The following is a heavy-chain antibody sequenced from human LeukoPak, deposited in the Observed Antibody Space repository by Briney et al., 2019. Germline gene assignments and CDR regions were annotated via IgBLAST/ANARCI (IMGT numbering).Heavy chain of an antibody. Sequence: PSETLSLTCAVYGGSFSGYYWSWIRQPPGKGLEWIGSIYYSGSTYYNPSLKSRVTISVDTSKNQFSLKLSSVTAADTAVYYCARGPQWEIAEYYFDYWGQGTLVTVSS. V-gene: IGHV4-34*01. CDR3: ARGPQWEIAEYYFDY. D-gene: IGHD1-26*01. CDR2: IYYSGST. J-gene: IGHJ4*02. CDR1: GGSFSGYY.